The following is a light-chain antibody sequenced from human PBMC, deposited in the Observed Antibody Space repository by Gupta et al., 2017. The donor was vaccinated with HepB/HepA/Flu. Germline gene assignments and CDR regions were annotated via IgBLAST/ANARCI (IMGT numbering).Light chain of an antibody. CDR3: SSYTTGVTRL. J-gene: IGLJ3*02. CDR1: SSDIGTYNY. V-gene: IGLV2-14*03. CDR2: DVS. Sequence: QSALTQPASVSGSPGQSITISCTGTSSDIGTYNYVSWYQQNPGKAPKLMIYDVSNRPSGVSNRFSGSKSGNTASLTISGLQAEDEADYYCSSYTTGVTRLFGGGTKLTVL.